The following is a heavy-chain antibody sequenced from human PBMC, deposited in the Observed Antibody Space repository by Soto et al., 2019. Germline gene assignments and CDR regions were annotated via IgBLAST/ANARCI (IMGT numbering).Heavy chain of an antibody. CDR3: VRLRRNGWHAL. J-gene: IGHJ4*02. D-gene: IGHD6-25*01. CDR1: GDSVSSDRAS. V-gene: IGHV6-1*01. CDR2: TYYRSKWSY. Sequence: SQTLSLTCVISGDSVSSDRASWNWIRQSPSRGLEWLAKTYYRSKWSYDYAISVRSRIIIIPDTSRNQFSLQLNSVTPEDTAVYYCVRLRRNGWHALWGQGTQVTVSS.